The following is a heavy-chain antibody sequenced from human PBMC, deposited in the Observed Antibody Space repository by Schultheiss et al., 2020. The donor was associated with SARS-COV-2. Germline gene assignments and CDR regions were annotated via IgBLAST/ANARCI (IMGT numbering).Heavy chain of an antibody. CDR1: GHTFTTYY. J-gene: IGHJ6*02. V-gene: IGHV1-2*06. CDR2: INPNSGGT. CDR3: ARGGYSYGYYYYYGMDV. Sequence: ASVKVSCKASGHTFTTYYIHWVRQAPGQGLEWMGRINPNSGGTDYAQKFQGRVTMTRDTSISTAYMELSRLRSDDTAVYYCARGGYSYGYYYYYGMDVWGQGTTVTVSS. D-gene: IGHD5-18*01.